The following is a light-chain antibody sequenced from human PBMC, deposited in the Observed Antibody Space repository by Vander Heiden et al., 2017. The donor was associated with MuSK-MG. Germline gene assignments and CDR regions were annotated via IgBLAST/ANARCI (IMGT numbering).Light chain of an antibody. J-gene: IGKJ1*01. CDR2: GAS. CDR3: QQYGSSLTWT. V-gene: IGKV3-20*01. Sequence: IVLPQSPGTLSLSPGERATLSCRASQSVSSSYLAWYQQKPGQAPRLLIYGASSRATGIPDRFSGSGSGTDFTLTISRREPEDFAVYYCQQYGSSLTWTFGQGTKVEIK. CDR1: QSVSSSY.